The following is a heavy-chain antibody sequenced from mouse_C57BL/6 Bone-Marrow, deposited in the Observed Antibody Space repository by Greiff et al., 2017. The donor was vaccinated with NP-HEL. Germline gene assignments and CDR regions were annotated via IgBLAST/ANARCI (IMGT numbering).Heavy chain of an antibody. CDR1: GYAFTNYL. V-gene: IGHV1-54*01. Sequence: QVQLQQSGAELVRPGTSVKVSCKASGYAFTNYLIEWVKQRPGQGLEWIGVINPGSGGTKYNEKFKSKATLTVDKPSSTAYMQLSSLTSEDSAVYYCARDYGSSKAWFAYWGQGTLVTVSA. CDR2: INPGSGGT. J-gene: IGHJ3*01. D-gene: IGHD1-1*01. CDR3: ARDYGSSKAWFAY.